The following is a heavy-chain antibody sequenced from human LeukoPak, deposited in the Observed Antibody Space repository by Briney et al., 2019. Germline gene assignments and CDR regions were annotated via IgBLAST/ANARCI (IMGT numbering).Heavy chain of an antibody. CDR1: GYSFTSYY. CDR3: ARAGQYQLLFVAFDI. D-gene: IGHD2-2*01. Sequence: ASVKVSCKASGYSFTSYYMHWVRQAPRQGLEWMGLINPSGGSTSYAQKFQGRVTMTRDTSTSTVYMELSSLRSEDTAVYYCARAGQYQLLFVAFDIWGQGTIVTVSS. J-gene: IGHJ3*02. V-gene: IGHV1-46*01. CDR2: INPSGGST.